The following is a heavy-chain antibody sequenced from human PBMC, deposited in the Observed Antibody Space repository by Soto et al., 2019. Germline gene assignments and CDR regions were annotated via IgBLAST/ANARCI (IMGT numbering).Heavy chain of an antibody. CDR2: SSGSGGST. CDR3: TSQRGLHWYFDL. Sequence: GGSLRLSFAASGITFSGYAMSWVRQAPGKGLEWVSASSGSGGSTYYADSVKGRFTISRDNSKNTLYLQMNSLRAEDTAVYYCTSQRGLHWYFDLCGRGSLVTVSS. J-gene: IGHJ2*01. V-gene: IGHV3-23*01. D-gene: IGHD2-21*01. CDR1: GITFSGYA.